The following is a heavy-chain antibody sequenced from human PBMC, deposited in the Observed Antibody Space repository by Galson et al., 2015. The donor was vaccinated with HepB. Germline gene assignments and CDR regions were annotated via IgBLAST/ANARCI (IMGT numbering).Heavy chain of an antibody. CDR2: IDPSDSYT. J-gene: IGHJ5*02. CDR1: GYSFTSYW. CDR3: ARTRIQLWFTNWFDP. Sequence: QSGAEVKKPGESLRISCKGSGYSFTSYWISWVRQMPGKGLEWMGRIDPSDSYTNYSPSFQGRVTISADKSISTAYLQWSSLKASDTAMYYCARTRIQLWFTNWFDPWGQGTLVTVSS. V-gene: IGHV5-10-1*01. D-gene: IGHD5-18*01.